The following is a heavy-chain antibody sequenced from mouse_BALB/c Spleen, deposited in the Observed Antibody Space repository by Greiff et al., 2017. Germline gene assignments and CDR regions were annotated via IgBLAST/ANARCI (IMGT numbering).Heavy chain of an antibody. CDR1: GYSITSDYA. D-gene: IGHD2-14*01. CDR3: ARHYRFLYWYFDV. J-gene: IGHJ1*01. Sequence: EVQLQQSGPGLVKPSQSLSLTCTVTGYSITSDYAWNWIRQFPGNKLEWMGYISYSGSTSYNPSLKSRISITRDTSKNQFFLQLNSVTTEDTATYYCARHYRFLYWYFDVWGAGTTVTVSS. CDR2: ISYSGST. V-gene: IGHV3-2*02.